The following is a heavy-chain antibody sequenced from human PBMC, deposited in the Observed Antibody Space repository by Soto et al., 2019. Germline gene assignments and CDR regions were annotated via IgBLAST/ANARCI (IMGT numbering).Heavy chain of an antibody. J-gene: IGHJ4*02. CDR1: GFTFSSYA. Sequence: GGSLRLSCAASGFTFSSYAMSWVRQDPGKGLEWVSAISGSGGSTYYADSVKGRFTISRDNSKNTLYLQMNSLRAEDTAVYYCAKITMVRGAQYWGQGTLVTVSS. D-gene: IGHD3-10*01. CDR3: AKITMVRGAQY. CDR2: ISGSGGST. V-gene: IGHV3-23*01.